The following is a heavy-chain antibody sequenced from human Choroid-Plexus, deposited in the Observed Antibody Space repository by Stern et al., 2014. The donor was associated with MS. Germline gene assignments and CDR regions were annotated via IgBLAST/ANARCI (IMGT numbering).Heavy chain of an antibody. J-gene: IGHJ4*02. CDR1: GFTFSNFG. CDR3: AKDRQWSTYFFDY. Sequence: VQLVESGGGVAQPGRPLILSCAASGFTFSNFGMHWVRQAPGKGLEWVALISYDGRYKYYADSVKGRFTIFRDNSKNTLYMHMNSLRAEDTAVYYCAKDRQWSTYFFDYWGQGSLVTVSS. D-gene: IGHD2-15*01. CDR2: ISYDGRYK. V-gene: IGHV3-30*18.